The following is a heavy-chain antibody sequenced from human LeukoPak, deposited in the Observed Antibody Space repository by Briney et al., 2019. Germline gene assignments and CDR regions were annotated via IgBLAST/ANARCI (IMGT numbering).Heavy chain of an antibody. Sequence: GTSLRLSCATSGFNFRSCGVHWVRQAPGKGLEWVALMSSDGVKTYYADSVKGRFTVSRDSSKNTLYLQMNSLRAEDTAVYFVWGSYRYSDYWGQGTLVTVSS. J-gene: IGHJ4*02. CDR2: MSSDGVKT. CDR3: WGSYRYSDY. V-gene: IGHV3-30*04. CDR1: GFNFRSCG. D-gene: IGHD3-16*02.